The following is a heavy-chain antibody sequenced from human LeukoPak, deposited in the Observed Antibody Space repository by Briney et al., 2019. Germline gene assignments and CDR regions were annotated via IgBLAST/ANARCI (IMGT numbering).Heavy chain of an antibody. Sequence: GGSLRLSCAASGFTFSSYGMHWVRQAPGKGLEWVAVISYDGSNKYYADSVKGRFTISRDNSKNTLYLQMNSLRAEDTAAYYCAKDRRRAVAGTFDYWGQGTLVTVSS. J-gene: IGHJ4*02. V-gene: IGHV3-30*18. D-gene: IGHD6-19*01. CDR1: GFTFSSYG. CDR3: AKDRRRAVAGTFDY. CDR2: ISYDGSNK.